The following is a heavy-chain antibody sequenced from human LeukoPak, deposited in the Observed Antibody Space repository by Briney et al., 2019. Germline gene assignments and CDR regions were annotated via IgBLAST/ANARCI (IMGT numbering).Heavy chain of an antibody. CDR1: GYTLTELS. CDR2: FDPEDGET. J-gene: IGHJ4*02. Sequence: ASVKVSCKVSGYTLTELSMHWVRQAPAKGLEWMGGFDPEDGETIYAQKFQGRVTMTEDTSTDTAYMELSSLRSEDTAVYYCATDRITMVRGVITSYYFDYWGQGTLVTVSS. CDR3: ATDRITMVRGVITSYYFDY. V-gene: IGHV1-24*01. D-gene: IGHD3-10*01.